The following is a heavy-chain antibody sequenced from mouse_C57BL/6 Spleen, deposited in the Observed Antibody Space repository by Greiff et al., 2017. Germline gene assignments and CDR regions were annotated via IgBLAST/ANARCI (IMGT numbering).Heavy chain of an antibody. Sequence: EVKLQESGPELVKPGASVKISCKASGYSFTDYNMNWVKQSNGKSLEWIGVINPNYGTTSYNQKFKGKATMTVDQSSSTAYMQLNSLTSEDSAVYYCAKAHYSNLAWFAYWGQGTLVTVSA. CDR3: AKAHYSNLAWFAY. CDR2: INPNYGTT. CDR1: GYSFTDYN. V-gene: IGHV1-39*01. D-gene: IGHD2-5*01. J-gene: IGHJ3*01.